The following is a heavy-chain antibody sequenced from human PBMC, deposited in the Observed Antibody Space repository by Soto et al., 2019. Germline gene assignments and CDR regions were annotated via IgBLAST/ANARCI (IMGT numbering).Heavy chain of an antibody. J-gene: IGHJ4*02. CDR1: GYTFTSYY. Sequence: QVQLVQSGAEVKKPGASVKVSCKASGYTFTSYYVYWVRQAPGQGLEWKALISPSSGRVTYAQNFQGRVSVTRDTSTSTVYMEVSSLTSEDTAVYYCATRVGSLDHWGQGTLVTAS. CDR2: ISPSSGRV. V-gene: IGHV1-46*01. CDR3: ATRVGSLDH. D-gene: IGHD1-26*01.